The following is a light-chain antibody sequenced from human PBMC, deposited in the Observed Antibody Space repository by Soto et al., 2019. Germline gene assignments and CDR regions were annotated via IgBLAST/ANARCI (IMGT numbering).Light chain of an antibody. V-gene: IGLV4-60*02. Sequence: QLVLTQSSSVSASLGSSVKFTCTLSSGHSSYIIAWHQQQPGRAPRFLMNLESTGSYNRGSGVPDRFSGSSSGADRYLTISNLHFEDEADYYCETWDVNTRVFGGETKLTVL. CDR3: ETWDVNTRV. CDR2: LESTGSY. CDR1: SGHSSYI. J-gene: IGLJ3*02.